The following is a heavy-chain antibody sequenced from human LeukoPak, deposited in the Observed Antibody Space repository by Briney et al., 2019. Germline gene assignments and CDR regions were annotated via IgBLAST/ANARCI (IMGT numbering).Heavy chain of an antibody. D-gene: IGHD3-10*01. Sequence: QPGGSLRLSCAASGFTFSNYAMSWVRQAPGKGLEWVSAISGSGGSTYYADSVKGRFTISRDNSKNTLYLQMNSLRAEDTAVYYCAKGVLRGVIISPFDYWGQGTLVTVSS. CDR1: GFTFSNYA. CDR3: AKGVLRGVIISPFDY. J-gene: IGHJ4*02. V-gene: IGHV3-23*01. CDR2: ISGSGGST.